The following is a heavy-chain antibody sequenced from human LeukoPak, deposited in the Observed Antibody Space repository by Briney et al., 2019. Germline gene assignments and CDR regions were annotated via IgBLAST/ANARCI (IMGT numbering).Heavy chain of an antibody. V-gene: IGHV3-23*01. Sequence: SGGSLRLSCAASGFTFSSYAMSWVRQAPGKGLEWVSAISGSGGSTYYADSVKGRFTISRDNSKNTLYLQMNSLRAEDTAVYYCAKNPAVVTANYYFDYWGQGTLVTVSS. J-gene: IGHJ4*02. D-gene: IGHD2-21*02. CDR2: ISGSGGST. CDR3: AKNPAVVTANYYFDY. CDR1: GFTFSSYA.